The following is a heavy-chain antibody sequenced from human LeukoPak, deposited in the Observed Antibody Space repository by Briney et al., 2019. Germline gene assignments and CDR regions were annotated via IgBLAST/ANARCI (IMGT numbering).Heavy chain of an antibody. D-gene: IGHD1-1*01. CDR2: TYTSGST. Sequence: PSETLSLTCSVSDGSMKSYHWSWIRQPAGKGLEWIGRTYTSGSTDYNPSLMSRVTMSVDTSKNQFSLKLRPVTAADTAVYYCAIAERTVNVFDIWGQGTIVTVSS. CDR3: AIAERTVNVFDI. CDR1: DGSMKSYH. J-gene: IGHJ3*02. V-gene: IGHV4-4*07.